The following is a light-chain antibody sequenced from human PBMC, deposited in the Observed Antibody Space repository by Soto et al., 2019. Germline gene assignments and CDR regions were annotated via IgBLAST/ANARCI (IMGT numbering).Light chain of an antibody. V-gene: IGLV2-14*01. J-gene: IGLJ1*01. CDR1: SSDVGNYKY. Sequence: QSALTQPASVSGSPGQSITISCTGTSSDVGNYKYVSWYQQHPGKAPKLMIYEVSNRPSGVSNRFSGSKSGNTASLTISGLQAEDETDYYCFSYTSSGTYVSGTGTKVTV. CDR2: EVS. CDR3: FSYTSSGTYV.